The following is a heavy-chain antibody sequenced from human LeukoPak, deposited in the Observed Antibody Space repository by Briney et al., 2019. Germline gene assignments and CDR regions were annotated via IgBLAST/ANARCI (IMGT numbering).Heavy chain of an antibody. CDR2: ISSSSAGM. CDR1: GFTFSTYN. V-gene: IGHV3-48*01. Sequence: GGSLRLSCAGSGFTFSTYNMNWVRQAPGKGLEWISYISSSSAGMYYTDSVKGRFTISRDNAKNSLYLQMNSLRGEDTAVYYCARAASVDIYAYYYWGQGTLVTVSS. CDR3: ARAASVDIYAYYY. J-gene: IGHJ4*02. D-gene: IGHD3-16*01.